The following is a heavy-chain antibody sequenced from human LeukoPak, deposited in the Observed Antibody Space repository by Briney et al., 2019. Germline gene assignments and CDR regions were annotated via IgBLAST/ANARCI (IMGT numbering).Heavy chain of an antibody. Sequence: GGSLRLSCAASGFTFSDYYMSWIRQAPGKGLERVSYISSSGSTIYYADSVKGRFTISRDNAKNSLYLQMDSLRVEDTAVYYCARLAAYSGSWYIMGFSFVRRETAGLPPGGYYMDVWGKGTTVTISS. J-gene: IGHJ6*03. D-gene: IGHD6-13*01. CDR3: ARLAAYSGSWYIMGFSFVRRETAGLPPGGYYMDV. CDR1: GFTFSDYY. CDR2: ISSSGSTI. V-gene: IGHV3-11*04.